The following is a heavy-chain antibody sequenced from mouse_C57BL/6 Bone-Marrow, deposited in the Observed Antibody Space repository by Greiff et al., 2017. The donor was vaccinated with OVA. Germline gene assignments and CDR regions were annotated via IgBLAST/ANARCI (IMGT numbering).Heavy chain of an antibody. Sequence: VQLQQSGPELVKPGASVKISCKASGYAFSSSWMNWVKQRPGKGLEWIGRIYPGDGDTNYNGKFKGKATLTADKSSSTAYMQLSSLTSEDSAVYFVAREDINTVGGGYFDVWGTGTTVTVSS. V-gene: IGHV1-82*01. CDR3: AREDINTVGGGYFDV. CDR1: GYAFSSSW. D-gene: IGHD1-1*01. J-gene: IGHJ1*03. CDR2: IYPGDGDT.